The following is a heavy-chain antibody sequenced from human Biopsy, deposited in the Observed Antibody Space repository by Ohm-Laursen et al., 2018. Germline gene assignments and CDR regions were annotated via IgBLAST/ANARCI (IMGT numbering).Heavy chain of an antibody. V-gene: IGHV1-18*01. CDR3: ARGEGSSWFDP. J-gene: IGHJ5*02. Sequence: ASVKVSCKASGGGFKSYALSWVRQAPGQGLEWMGWISPYNGDTDYAQKLQGRVTMTTDTSTSTAYMDLRSLRSDDTAVYFCARGEGSSWFDPWGHGTLVTVSS. CDR1: GGGFKSYA. CDR2: ISPYNGDT. D-gene: IGHD1-26*01.